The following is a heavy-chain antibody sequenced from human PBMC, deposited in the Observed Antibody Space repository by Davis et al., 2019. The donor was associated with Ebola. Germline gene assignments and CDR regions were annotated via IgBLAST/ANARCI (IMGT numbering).Heavy chain of an antibody. CDR1: GGSISSYY. D-gene: IGHD4-11*01. CDR2: IYYSGST. Sequence: SETLSLTCTVSGGSISSYYWSWIRQPPGKGLEWIGYIYYSGSTNYNPPLKSRVTISVDTSKNQFSLKLSSVTAADTAVYYCARLAVTVTTWVDYYYGMDVWGQGTTVTVSS. J-gene: IGHJ6*02. CDR3: ARLAVTVTTWVDYYYGMDV. V-gene: IGHV4-59*08.